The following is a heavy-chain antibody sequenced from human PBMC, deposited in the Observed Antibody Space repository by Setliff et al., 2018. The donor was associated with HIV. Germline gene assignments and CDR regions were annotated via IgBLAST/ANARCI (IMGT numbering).Heavy chain of an antibody. V-gene: IGHV3-23*01. D-gene: IGHD2-21*02. CDR1: GFSFRSYA. CDR3: ASPGTYCGGDCYLKY. CDR2: ISGSGDIT. J-gene: IGHJ4*02. Sequence: GGSLRLSCAASGFSFRSYAVSWVRQAPGKGLEWVSVISGSGDITYYRESVKGRFTVSRDNSNNTVYLQMNSLRAEDTALYYCASPGTYCGGDCYLKYWGQGARVTVSS.